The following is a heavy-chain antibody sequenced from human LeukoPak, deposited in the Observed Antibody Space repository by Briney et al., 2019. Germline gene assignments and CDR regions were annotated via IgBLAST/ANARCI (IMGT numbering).Heavy chain of an antibody. CDR2: MKLDGSEE. CDR3: ARWARYCSSGCCYSWFDP. D-gene: IGHD2-15*01. CDR1: GFTFRCYW. J-gene: IGHJ5*02. Sequence: PGGSLRLSCAASGFTFRCYWMSWVRQAPGKGLEWVANMKLDGSEEYYVDSVKGRFTISSDNAKNSLYLQMNSLRVDDTAVYYCARWARYCSSGCCYSWFDPWGQGTLVTVSS. V-gene: IGHV3-7*01.